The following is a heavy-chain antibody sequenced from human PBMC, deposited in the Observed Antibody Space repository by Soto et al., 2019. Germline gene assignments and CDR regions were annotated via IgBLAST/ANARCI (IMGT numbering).Heavy chain of an antibody. D-gene: IGHD1-26*01. V-gene: IGHV4-59*01. Sequence: QVQLQESGPGLVKPSETLSLTCTVSGGSISSYYWSWIRQPPGKGLEWIGYIYYSGRTNYNPSRKSRVTISVDTTKTQFYLKLSSVTAADTAVYYCAREREYYGMDVWGQGTTVTVSS. CDR1: GGSISSYY. CDR2: IYYSGRT. J-gene: IGHJ6*02. CDR3: AREREYYGMDV.